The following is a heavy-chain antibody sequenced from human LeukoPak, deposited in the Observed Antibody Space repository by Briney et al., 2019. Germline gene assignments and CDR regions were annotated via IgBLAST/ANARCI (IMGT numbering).Heavy chain of an antibody. CDR2: IDPDDSYT. V-gene: IGHV5-10-1*01. Sequence: GESLEISCQGSGYSFTNYWISWVRQKPGKGLEWMGKIDPDDSYTNYSPSFQGHVTISVDKSSSTAYLQWSSLKASDTAIYYCARLCSTTCFTGDDYWGQGTLVTVSS. J-gene: IGHJ4*02. D-gene: IGHD2-2*01. CDR3: ARLCSTTCFTGDDY. CDR1: GYSFTNYW.